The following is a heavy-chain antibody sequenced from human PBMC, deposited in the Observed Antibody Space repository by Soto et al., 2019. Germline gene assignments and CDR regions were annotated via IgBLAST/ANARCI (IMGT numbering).Heavy chain of an antibody. CDR3: TRDTLNMVVPHANYLDH. J-gene: IGHJ4*02. CDR2: MWYDGSNK. Sequence: GGSLRLSCAASGFAFATYGIYWVRQAPGKGLEWVASMWYDGSNKYYGDSVKGRFTISRDNSKSTVYLQMDSLRAEDTAAYFCTRDTLNMVVPHANYLDHCGLGTLVTVSS. D-gene: IGHD2-15*01. V-gene: IGHV3-33*07. CDR1: GFAFATYG.